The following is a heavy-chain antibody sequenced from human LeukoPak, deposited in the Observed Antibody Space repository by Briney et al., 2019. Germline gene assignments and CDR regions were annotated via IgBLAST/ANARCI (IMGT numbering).Heavy chain of an antibody. CDR1: GFTFSDYY. V-gene: IGHV3-11*01. J-gene: IGHJ6*02. CDR2: ISSSGSTI. D-gene: IGHD3-10*01. Sequence: PGGSLRLSCAASGFTFSDYYMSWIRQAPGKGLEWVSYISSSGSTIYYADSVKGRFTISRDNAKNSLYLQMNSLRAEDTAVYYCARELGDYYGSGNPPFYGMDVWGQGTTVTVSS. CDR3: ARELGDYYGSGNPPFYGMDV.